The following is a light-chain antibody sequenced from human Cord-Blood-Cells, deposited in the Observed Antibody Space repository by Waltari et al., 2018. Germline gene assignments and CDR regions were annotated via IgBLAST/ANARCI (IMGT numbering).Light chain of an antibody. Sequence: EIVLTQSPATLSFSPGERATLSCRASQSVSSYLAWDQQKPGQAPRLLIDDASNRATGIPARVSGSGSGTDFTLTISSLEPEDFAVYYCQQRSNWPPITFGQGTRLEIK. CDR1: QSVSSY. CDR2: DAS. CDR3: QQRSNWPPIT. J-gene: IGKJ5*01. V-gene: IGKV3-11*01.